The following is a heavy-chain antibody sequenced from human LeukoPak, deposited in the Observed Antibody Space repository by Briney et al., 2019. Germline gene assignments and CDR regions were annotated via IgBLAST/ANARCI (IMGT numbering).Heavy chain of an antibody. CDR1: GFTVSTNY. V-gene: IGHV3-66*02. CDR2: IYSGGTT. D-gene: IGHD7-27*01. J-gene: IGHJ3*01. Sequence: GGSLRLSCAASGFTVSTNYMSWVRQAPGKRLEWVSVIYSGGTTYFADSVKGRFTISRDSSKNTLYVQMNSLRADDTAVYYCARVLGIYAFDVWGQGTMVTVSS. CDR3: ARVLGIYAFDV.